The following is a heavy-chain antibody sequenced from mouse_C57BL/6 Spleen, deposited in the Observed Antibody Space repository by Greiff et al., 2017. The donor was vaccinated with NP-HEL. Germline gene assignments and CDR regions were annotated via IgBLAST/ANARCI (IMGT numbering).Heavy chain of an antibody. CDR2: IDPSDSYT. Sequence: QVQLQQPGAELVKPGASVKLSCKASGYTFTSYWMQWVKQRPGQGLEWIGEIDPSDSYTNYNQKFKGKATLTVDTSSSTAYMQLSSLTSEDSAGYYGARTYYGVATGGFAYWGQGTLVTVSA. CDR3: ARTYYGVATGGFAY. V-gene: IGHV1-50*01. J-gene: IGHJ3*01. CDR1: GYTFTSYW. D-gene: IGHD1-1*01.